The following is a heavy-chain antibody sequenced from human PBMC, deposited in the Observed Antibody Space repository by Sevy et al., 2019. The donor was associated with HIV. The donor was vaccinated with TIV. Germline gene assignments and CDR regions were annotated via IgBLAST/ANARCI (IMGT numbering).Heavy chain of an antibody. CDR2: ISAYNGNT. V-gene: IGHV1-18*01. J-gene: IGHJ4*02. Sequence: ASVKVSCKASGYTFTSYGISWVRQAPGQGLEWMGWISAYNGNTNYAQKLQGRVTMTTDTSTSTAYMKLRSLRSDDTAVYYCARDLSSYYYDSSGPGALFDYWGQGTLVTVSS. CDR1: GYTFTSYG. D-gene: IGHD3-22*01. CDR3: ARDLSSYYYDSSGPGALFDY.